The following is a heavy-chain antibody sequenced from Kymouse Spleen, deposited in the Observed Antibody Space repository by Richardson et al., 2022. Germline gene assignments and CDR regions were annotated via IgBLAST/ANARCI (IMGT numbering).Heavy chain of an antibody. Sequence: QVQLQQWGAGLLKPSETLSLTCAVYGGSFSGYYWSWIRQPPGKGLEWIGEINHSGSTNYNPSLKSRVTISVDTSKNQFSLKLSSVTAADTAVYYCARVEVRGQRYYGMDVWGQGTTVTVSS. CDR2: INHSGST. J-gene: IGHJ6*02. D-gene: IGHD3-10*01. CDR3: ARVEVRGQRYYGMDV. V-gene: IGHV4-34*01. CDR1: GGSFSGYY.